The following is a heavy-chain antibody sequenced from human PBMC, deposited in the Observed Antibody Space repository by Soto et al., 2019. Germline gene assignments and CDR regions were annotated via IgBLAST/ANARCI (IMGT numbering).Heavy chain of an antibody. V-gene: IGHV4-39*01. J-gene: IGHJ5*02. D-gene: IGHD3-10*01. CDR3: ATPTVTMVRGAGWFDP. CDR2: IYYSGST. Sequence: QLQLQESGPGLVKPSETLSLTCTVSGGSISSSSYYWGWIRQPPGKGLEWIGSIYYSGSTYYNPSLKSRATISVDTSTNQSSLKLSSVTAADTAVYYCATPTVTMVRGAGWFDPWGQGTLVTVSS. CDR1: GGSISSSSYY.